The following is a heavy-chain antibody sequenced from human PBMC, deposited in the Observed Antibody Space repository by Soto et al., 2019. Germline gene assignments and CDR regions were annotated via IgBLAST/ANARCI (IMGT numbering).Heavy chain of an antibody. D-gene: IGHD6-19*01. CDR3: AKDRVIIGGWNYFDY. J-gene: IGHJ4*02. CDR2: ISYDGSNK. CDR1: GFTFSSYG. Sequence: GGSLRLSCAASGFTFSSYGMHWVRQAPGKGLEWVAVISYDGSNKYYADSVKGRFTISRDNSKNTLYLQMNSLRAEDTAVYYCAKDRVIIGGWNYFDYWGQGTLVTVSS. V-gene: IGHV3-30*18.